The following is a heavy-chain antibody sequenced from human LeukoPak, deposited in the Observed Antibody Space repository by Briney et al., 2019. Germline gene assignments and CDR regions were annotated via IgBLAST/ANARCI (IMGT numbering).Heavy chain of an antibody. Sequence: GASVKVSCKASGYTFTSYGISWVRQAPGQGLEWMGWISAYNGNTNYAQKLQGRVTMTTDTSTSTAYMELRSLRSDDTAVYYCARGRRYCSSTSCYGYWFDYWGQGTLVTVSS. CDR3: ARGRRYCSSTSCYGYWFDY. J-gene: IGHJ4*02. V-gene: IGHV1-18*01. CDR1: GYTFTSYG. D-gene: IGHD2-2*01. CDR2: ISAYNGNT.